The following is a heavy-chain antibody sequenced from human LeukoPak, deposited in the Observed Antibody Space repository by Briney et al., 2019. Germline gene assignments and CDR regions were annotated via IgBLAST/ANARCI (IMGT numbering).Heavy chain of an antibody. Sequence: PGGSLRLSCTASGFTFNDAWMSWVRQAPGKGLEWVGRIKGKTDGGTTDYAAPVKGRFTISRDDSKNTLYLQMNSLKVEDTAVYYCTRGYCSGGGCSGFHNWFDPWGQGALGTVSS. J-gene: IGHJ5*02. CDR1: GFTFNDAW. D-gene: IGHD2-15*01. V-gene: IGHV3-15*05. CDR2: IKGKTDGGTT. CDR3: TRGYCSGGGCSGFHNWFDP.